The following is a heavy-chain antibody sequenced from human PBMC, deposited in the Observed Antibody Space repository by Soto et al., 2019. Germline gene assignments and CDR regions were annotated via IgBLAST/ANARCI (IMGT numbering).Heavy chain of an antibody. Sequence: GGSLRLSCTASGFTFSSYDMHWVRQATGKGLEWVSAIGTAGDTYYPGSVKGRFTISRENAKNSLYLQMNSLRAGDTAVYYCARGPPYGSGSYYSHPFDPWGQGTLVTVSS. J-gene: IGHJ5*02. CDR2: IGTAGDT. CDR1: GFTFSSYD. V-gene: IGHV3-13*01. CDR3: ARGPPYGSGSYYSHPFDP. D-gene: IGHD3-10*01.